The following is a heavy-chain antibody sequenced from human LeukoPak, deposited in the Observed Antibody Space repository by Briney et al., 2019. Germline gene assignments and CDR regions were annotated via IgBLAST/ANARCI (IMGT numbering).Heavy chain of an antibody. J-gene: IGHJ4*02. V-gene: IGHV4-30-4*08. Sequence: SETLSLTFTVSGGSISSGDYYWSWNRQPPGKGLEWIGYIYYSGSTYYNPSLKSRVTISVDTSKNQFSLKLSSVTAADTAVYYCARVTKYSRGPKIDYWGQGTLVTVSS. CDR2: IYYSGST. CDR1: GGSISSGDYY. D-gene: IGHD2-21*01. CDR3: ARVTKYSRGPKIDY.